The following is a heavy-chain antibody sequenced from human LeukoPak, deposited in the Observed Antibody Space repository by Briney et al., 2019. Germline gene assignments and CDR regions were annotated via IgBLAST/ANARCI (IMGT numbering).Heavy chain of an antibody. D-gene: IGHD6-13*01. J-gene: IGHJ4*02. CDR2: ISWDGGST. CDR1: GFTFDDYT. Sequence: QPGGSLRLSCAASGFTFDDYTMHWVRQAPGKGLEWVSLISWDGGSTYYADSVKGRFTISRDNSKNSLYLQMNSLRTEDTALCYCAKGITGSSWYGIDYWGQGTLVTVSS. V-gene: IGHV3-43*01. CDR3: AKGITGSSWYGIDY.